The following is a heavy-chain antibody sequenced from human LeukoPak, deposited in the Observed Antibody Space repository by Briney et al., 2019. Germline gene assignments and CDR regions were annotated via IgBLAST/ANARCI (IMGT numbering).Heavy chain of an antibody. CDR2: ISGSGGST. D-gene: IGHD3-10*01. CDR3: AKDQSSAYGSGSYVIDY. Sequence: AGGSLRLSCAASGFTFSSYAMSWVRQAPGKGLEWVSAISGSGGSTYYADSVKGRFTISRDNSKNTLYLQMNSLRAEDTAVYYCAKDQSSAYGSGSYVIDYWSQGTLVTVSS. J-gene: IGHJ4*02. V-gene: IGHV3-23*01. CDR1: GFTFSSYA.